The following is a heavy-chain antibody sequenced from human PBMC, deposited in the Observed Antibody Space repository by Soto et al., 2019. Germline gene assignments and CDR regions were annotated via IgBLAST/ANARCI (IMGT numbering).Heavy chain of an antibody. CDR2: IYPGDSDT. CDR1: GYSFTSYW. CDR3: ARCGSGIHPPYYYYGMDV. Sequence: GESLKISCKGSGYSFTSYWISWVRQMPGKGLEWMGIIYPGDSDTRYSPSFQGQVTISADKSISTAYLQWSSLKASDTAMYYYARCGSGIHPPYYYYGMDVWGQGTTVTVSS. J-gene: IGHJ6*02. D-gene: IGHD3-10*01. V-gene: IGHV5-51*01.